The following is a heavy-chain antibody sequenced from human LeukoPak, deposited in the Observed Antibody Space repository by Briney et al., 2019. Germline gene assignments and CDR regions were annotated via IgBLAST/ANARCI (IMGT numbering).Heavy chain of an antibody. J-gene: IGHJ4*02. CDR1: GFTFSTYW. V-gene: IGHV3-7*01. Sequence: PGGSLRLSCAASGFTFSTYWMSWVRQAPGKGLEWVANIRQDGSDKYYVDSVKGRFTISRDNAKNSLYLQMNSLRGEDTAVYYCARDGGSAIPFDYWGQGTLVTVSS. CDR3: ARDGGSAIPFDY. CDR2: IRQDGSDK.